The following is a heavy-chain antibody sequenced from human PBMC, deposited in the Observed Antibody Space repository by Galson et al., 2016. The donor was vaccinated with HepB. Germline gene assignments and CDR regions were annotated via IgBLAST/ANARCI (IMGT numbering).Heavy chain of an antibody. V-gene: IGHV3-30*04. CDR2: TSHDGRSE. CDR1: GFTFTNYA. CDR3: ARRQRDYYYYGMDV. Sequence: LRLSCAASGFTFTNYAMNWVRQAPGKGLEWVAVTSHDGRSEFYADSVKGRFTISRDNSKKTLYLQLNSLRGEDTAVYFCARRQRDYYYYGMDVWGQGTTVTVSS. J-gene: IGHJ6*02. D-gene: IGHD5-18*01.